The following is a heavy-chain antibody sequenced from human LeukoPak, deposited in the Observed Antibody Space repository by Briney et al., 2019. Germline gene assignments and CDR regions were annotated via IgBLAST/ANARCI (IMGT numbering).Heavy chain of an antibody. CDR2: INHSGST. V-gene: IGHV4-34*01. Sequence: SETLSLTCTVSSGSITTYYWSWIRQPPGKGLEWIGEINHSGSTNYNPSLKSRVTISVDTSKNQFSLKLSSVTAADTAVYYCARGQAHYYDSSGYPGIDYWGQGTLVTVSS. CDR1: SGSITTYY. D-gene: IGHD3-22*01. CDR3: ARGQAHYYDSSGYPGIDY. J-gene: IGHJ4*02.